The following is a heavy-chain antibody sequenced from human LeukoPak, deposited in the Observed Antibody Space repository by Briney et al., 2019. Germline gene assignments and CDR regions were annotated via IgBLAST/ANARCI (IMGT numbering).Heavy chain of an antibody. Sequence: GRSLRLSCAASGFTFSSYGMHWVRQAPGKGLEWVAVISYDGGNKYYADSVKGRFTISRDNSKNTLYLQMNSLRAEDTAVYCCAKDNYYGSGSYYSFLYGMDVWGKGTTVTVSS. CDR1: GFTFSSYG. J-gene: IGHJ6*04. V-gene: IGHV3-30*18. CDR2: ISYDGGNK. CDR3: AKDNYYGSGSYYSFLYGMDV. D-gene: IGHD3-10*01.